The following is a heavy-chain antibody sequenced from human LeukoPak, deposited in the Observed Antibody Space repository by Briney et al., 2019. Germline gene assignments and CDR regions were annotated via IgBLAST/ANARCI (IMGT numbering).Heavy chain of an antibody. CDR1: GGSISRYY. D-gene: IGHD2-2*01. CDR3: ARGRSRDAFDI. V-gene: IGHV4-59*12. J-gene: IGHJ3*02. CDR2: IYDSGST. Sequence: SETLSLTCTVSGGSISRYYWSWIRQPPGKGLEWIGYIYDSGSTNYNPSLNSRVTISVDTSQNQFSLKLSSVTAADTAVYYCARGRSRDAFDIWGQGTMVTVSS.